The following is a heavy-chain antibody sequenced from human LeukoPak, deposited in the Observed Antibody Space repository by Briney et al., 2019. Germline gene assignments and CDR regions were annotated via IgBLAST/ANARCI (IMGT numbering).Heavy chain of an antibody. D-gene: IGHD3-22*01. V-gene: IGHV3-74*01. J-gene: IGHJ4*02. CDR1: GFTVSNYW. CDR2: LHSDGSST. CDR3: ARSGWPYYFDH. Sequence: HPGGSLRLSCGASGFTVSNYWMHWVRQAPGKGLVRVSRLHSDGSSTSYGDSVKGRFTISRDNANNTLYLQMNSLRAEDTAVYYCARSGWPYYFDHWGQGTLLTVSS.